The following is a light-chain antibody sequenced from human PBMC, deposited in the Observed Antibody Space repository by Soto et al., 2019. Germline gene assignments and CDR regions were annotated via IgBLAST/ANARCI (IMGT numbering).Light chain of an antibody. V-gene: IGKV3-15*01. Sequence: EVVMTQSPATLSVSPGDKVSLSCRANQTISNMLAWYQQKPGQAPRLLIYAASTRATGVSARFSGSGSGTEFTLTISSLQSEDFAVYYCQQYNSWVTFGGGTKVDIK. CDR3: QQYNSWVT. CDR2: AAS. J-gene: IGKJ4*01. CDR1: QTISNM.